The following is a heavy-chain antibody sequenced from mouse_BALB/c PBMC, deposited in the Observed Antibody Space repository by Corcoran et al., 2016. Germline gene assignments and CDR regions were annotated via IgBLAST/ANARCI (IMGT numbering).Heavy chain of an antibody. D-gene: IGHD1-1*02. Sequence: EVQLQQSGAELVKPGASVKLSCTASGFNIKDTYMHWVKQRPEQGLEWIGRIDPANGNTKYDPKFQGKATITPDTASNTAYLQLRSLTSEDTAVYYGARGGSDVDYFDDWGQGTTLTVSS. V-gene: IGHV14-3*02. CDR1: GFNIKDTY. CDR3: ARGGSDVDYFDD. J-gene: IGHJ2*01. CDR2: IDPANGNT.